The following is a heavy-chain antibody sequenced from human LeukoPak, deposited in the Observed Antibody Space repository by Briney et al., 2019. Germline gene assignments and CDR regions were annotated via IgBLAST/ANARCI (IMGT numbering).Heavy chain of an antibody. J-gene: IGHJ4*02. CDR3: ARHLAGHFGGFYFDY. V-gene: IGHV4-39*07. D-gene: IGHD2-21*01. Sequence: SETLSLTCTVSGGPISSNSYYWGWIRQPPGKGLEWIGTIYYSGSTYYNPSLKSRVTISVDTSKNQFSLKLNSVTAADTAVYYCARHLAGHFGGFYFDYWGQGTLVTVSP. CDR1: GGPISSNSYY. CDR2: IYYSGST.